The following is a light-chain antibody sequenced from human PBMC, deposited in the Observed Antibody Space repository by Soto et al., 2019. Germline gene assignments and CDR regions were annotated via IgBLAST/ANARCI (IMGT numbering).Light chain of an antibody. CDR1: QGISSW. CDR2: DAS. CDR3: QQYNSYSWT. J-gene: IGKJ1*01. Sequence: DIQMTQSPSSVSASVGDRVTITCRASQGISSWLAWYQQKPGKAPKLLIYDASSLESGVPSRFSGSGSGTEFTLTISSLQPDDFAIYYCQQYNSYSWTFGQGTKVDIK. V-gene: IGKV1-5*01.